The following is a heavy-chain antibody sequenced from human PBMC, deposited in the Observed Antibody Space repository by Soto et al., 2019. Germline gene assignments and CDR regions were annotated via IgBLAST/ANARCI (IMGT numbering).Heavy chain of an antibody. CDR1: GFTFSNAW. V-gene: IGHV3-15*01. Sequence: EVQLVESGGGLVKPGGSLRLSCAASGFTFSNAWMSWVRQAPGKGLEWVGRIKSKTDGGTTDYAAPVKGRFTISRDDSKNTLYLQMNSLKTEDTAVYYCTTLVILLWFWEHPFDYWGQGTLVTVSS. CDR2: IKSKTDGGTT. D-gene: IGHD3-10*01. CDR3: TTLVILLWFWEHPFDY. J-gene: IGHJ4*02.